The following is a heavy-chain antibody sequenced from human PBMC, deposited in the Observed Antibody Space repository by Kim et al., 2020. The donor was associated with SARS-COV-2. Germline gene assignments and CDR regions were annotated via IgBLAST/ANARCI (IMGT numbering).Heavy chain of an antibody. CDR1: GFTFSNAW. V-gene: IGHV3-15*01. CDR3: TTDPDYYDSSGYTATIDY. D-gene: IGHD3-22*01. J-gene: IGHJ4*02. CDR2: IKSKTDGGTT. Sequence: GGSLRLSCAASGFTFSNAWMSWVRQAPGKGLEWVGRIKSKTDGGTTDYAAPVKGRFTISRDDSKNTLYLQMNSLKTEDTAVYYCTTDPDYYDSSGYTATIDYWGQGTLVTVSS.